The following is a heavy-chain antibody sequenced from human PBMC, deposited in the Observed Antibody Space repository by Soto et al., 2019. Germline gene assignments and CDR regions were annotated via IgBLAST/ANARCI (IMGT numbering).Heavy chain of an antibody. CDR3: GRCRTDSYAMDV. Sequence: SVKVSCKASGGAFSSYVINWVRQAPGQGLEWMGGIIPIFATANYAQNVKGIVVMTTDISTNTVYLELRSLTSDDTALYSCGRCRTDSYAMDVWAQGTTVTVSS. CDR2: IIPIFATA. CDR1: GGAFSSYV. V-gene: IGHV1-69*05. D-gene: IGHD2-8*02. J-gene: IGHJ6*02.